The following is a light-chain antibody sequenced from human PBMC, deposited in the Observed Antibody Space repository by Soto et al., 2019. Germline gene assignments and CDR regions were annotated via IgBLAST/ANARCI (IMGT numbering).Light chain of an antibody. V-gene: IGKV3-20*01. CDR3: QQYGSYPWT. CDR1: QSVGRN. Sequence: IVMPQSPATLSVSPGERATLSCRASQSVGRNLAWYQPKPGQAPRIRIYATCSRATGVPDRFTGSGSGTEFTLTISRLEPEDFAVYDGQQYGSYPWTFGQGTKVDIK. J-gene: IGKJ1*01. CDR2: ATC.